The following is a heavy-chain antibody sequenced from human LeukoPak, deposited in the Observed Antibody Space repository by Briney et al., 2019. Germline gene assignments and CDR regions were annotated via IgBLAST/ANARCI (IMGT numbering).Heavy chain of an antibody. Sequence: PSETLSLTCTVSGGSISSYYWSWIRQSPGKGLEWIGEINHSGSINYNPSLKSRVSISVDTSKNQFSLKLTPVTAADTAVYYCARGLRDTSGWWGWFDHWGQGNLVTVSS. CDR3: ARGLRDTSGWWGWFDH. D-gene: IGHD6-19*01. CDR1: GGSISSYY. V-gene: IGHV4-34*01. CDR2: INHSGSI. J-gene: IGHJ5*02.